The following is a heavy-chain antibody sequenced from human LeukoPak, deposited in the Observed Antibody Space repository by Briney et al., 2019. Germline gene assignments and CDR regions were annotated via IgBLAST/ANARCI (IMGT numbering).Heavy chain of an antibody. Sequence: GRSLRLSCAASALTFSSYAMHWVRHPPGKWLEWVAIISYDGSNKYYADSVKDRYTISRDNSKNTLYLQMNSLRAEDTAVYYCARDGVEMTYYDFWSGYYGLGSVIYRYYFDYWGQGTLVTVSS. D-gene: IGHD3-3*01. CDR1: ALTFSSYA. J-gene: IGHJ4*02. V-gene: IGHV3-30*01. CDR3: ARDGVEMTYYDFWSGYYGLGSVIYRYYFDY. CDR2: ISYDGSNK.